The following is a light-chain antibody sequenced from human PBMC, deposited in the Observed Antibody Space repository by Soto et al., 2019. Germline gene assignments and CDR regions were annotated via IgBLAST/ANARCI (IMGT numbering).Light chain of an antibody. CDR1: SSDVGSYTF. CDR2: EAN. J-gene: IGLJ3*02. CDR3: LSYTSANTRV. V-gene: IGLV2-14*02. Sequence: QSALTQPASVSGSPGQSITISCTGTSSDVGSYTFVSWYQQHPGKAPKLMIYEANKRPSGVSNRFSGSKSGNTASLTISGLQPEDEADYYCLSYTSANTRVFGGGTKLTVL.